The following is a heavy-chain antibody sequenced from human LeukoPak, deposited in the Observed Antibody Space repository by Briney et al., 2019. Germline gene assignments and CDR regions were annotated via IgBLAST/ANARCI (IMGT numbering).Heavy chain of an antibody. J-gene: IGHJ3*02. Sequence: ASVKVSCKASGYTFTGFYMHWVRQAPGQGLEWMGWINPNSGGSNYAQKFQGRVTMTRDTSISTAYMELSRLRSDDTAVYYCARDPTDRIGVWFGELLSNNDAFDIWGQGTMVTVSS. CDR3: ARDPTDRIGVWFGELLSNNDAFDI. CDR1: GYTFTGFY. D-gene: IGHD3-10*01. CDR2: INPNSGGS. V-gene: IGHV1-2*02.